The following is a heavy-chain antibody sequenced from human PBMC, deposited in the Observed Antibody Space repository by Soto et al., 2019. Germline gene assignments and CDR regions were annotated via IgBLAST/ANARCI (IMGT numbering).Heavy chain of an antibody. V-gene: IGHV3-30-3*01. Sequence: QVQLVESGGGVVQPGWSLRLSCAASGFTFSSYAMHWIRQAPGKGLEWVAIISFDGSNEYYADSVKGRFTISRDNSKKTLDSQVRNLSAEDTAWYYWSKTYYYDRSGYYQNWFDPWGQGTLVTVSS. D-gene: IGHD3-22*01. CDR2: ISFDGSNE. CDR1: GFTFSSYA. CDR3: SKTYYYDRSGYYQNWFDP. J-gene: IGHJ5*02.